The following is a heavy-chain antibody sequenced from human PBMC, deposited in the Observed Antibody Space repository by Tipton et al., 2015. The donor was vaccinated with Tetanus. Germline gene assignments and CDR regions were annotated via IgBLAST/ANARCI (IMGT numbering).Heavy chain of an antibody. CDR2: VNQSGST. J-gene: IGHJ4*02. CDR3: ARGRTMSGVVAPFDL. D-gene: IGHD3-3*01. Sequence: AGLVKPSGTLSLTCGVSDGSFNAYYWSWIRQTPGKGLEWIGEVNQSGSTKYNPSFNSRAAISVDTSKSQFSLRVRSVTAADTAVYYCARGRTMSGVVAPFDLWGQGTQVTVSS. CDR1: DGSFNAYY. V-gene: IGHV4-34*01.